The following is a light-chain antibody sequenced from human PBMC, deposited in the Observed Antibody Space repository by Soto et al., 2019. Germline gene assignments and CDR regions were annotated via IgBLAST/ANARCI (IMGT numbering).Light chain of an antibody. CDR3: SSYAGSLYV. Sequence: QSALTQPRSVSGSPGQSVTISCTGTSSDVGDYGYVSWYQQHPGKAPKLMIYEVSKRPSGVPDRFSGSKSGNTASLTVSGLQAEDEADYYCSSYAGSLYVFGTGTKLTVL. CDR2: EVS. V-gene: IGLV2-8*01. J-gene: IGLJ1*01. CDR1: SSDVGDYGY.